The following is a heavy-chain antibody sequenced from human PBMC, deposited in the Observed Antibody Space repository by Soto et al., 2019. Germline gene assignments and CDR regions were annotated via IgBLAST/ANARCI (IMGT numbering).Heavy chain of an antibody. Sequence: PGESLKISCKGSGYSFTSYWIGWVRQMPGKGLEWMGIVYPGDSDTRYSPSFQGQVTISADKSISTAYLQWSSLKDSDTATYYCARQKNDYVNAFDIWGQGTMVTVSS. D-gene: IGHD4-17*01. CDR1: GYSFTSYW. CDR2: VYPGDSDT. J-gene: IGHJ3*02. V-gene: IGHV5-51*01. CDR3: ARQKNDYVNAFDI.